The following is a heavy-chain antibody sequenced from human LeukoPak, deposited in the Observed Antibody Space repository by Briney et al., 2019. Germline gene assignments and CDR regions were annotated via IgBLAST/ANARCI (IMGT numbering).Heavy chain of an antibody. V-gene: IGHV3-33*08. D-gene: IGHD2/OR15-2a*01. J-gene: IGHJ2*01. CDR2: IWYDGSNK. Sequence: PGGSLRLSCAASGFTFSNYAMNWVRQAPGKGLERVAVIWYDGSNKYYPDSVQGRFTISRDNSKNTLYLQVNSLRAEDTAVYYCARDRSMSGWYIDLWGRGTLVTVSS. CDR1: GFTFSNYA. CDR3: ARDRSMSGWYIDL.